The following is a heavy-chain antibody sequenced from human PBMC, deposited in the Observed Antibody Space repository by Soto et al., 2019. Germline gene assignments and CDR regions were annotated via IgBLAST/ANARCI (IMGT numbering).Heavy chain of an antibody. J-gene: IGHJ5*02. D-gene: IGHD6-19*01. CDR2: ISSSSSYI. CDR3: AREVPYSSGALWFDP. CDR1: GFTFSSYS. Sequence: EVQLVESGGGLVKPGGSLRLSCAASGFTFSSYSMNWVRQAPGKGLEWVSSISSSSSYIYYADSVKGRFTISRDNAKNSLYLQMNSLRAEDTAVYYCAREVPYSSGALWFDPWGQGTLVTVSS. V-gene: IGHV3-21*01.